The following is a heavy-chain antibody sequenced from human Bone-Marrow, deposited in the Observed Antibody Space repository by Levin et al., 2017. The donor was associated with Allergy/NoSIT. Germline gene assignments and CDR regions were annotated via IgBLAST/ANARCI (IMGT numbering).Heavy chain of an antibody. CDR1: GFSLSTSEVG. CDR3: AHRQIVARSMIRDWGSQAFDN. J-gene: IGHJ4*02. D-gene: IGHD3-16*01. Sequence: SGPTLVKPTQTLTLTCTFSGFSLSTSEVGVGWIRQPPGKALEWLAVIYWDDDKRYNPSLMSRLTITKDTSRNQVVLTMTNVDPVDTATYYCAHRQIVARSMIRDWGSQAFDNWGQGTLVTVSS. CDR2: IYWDDDK. V-gene: IGHV2-5*02.